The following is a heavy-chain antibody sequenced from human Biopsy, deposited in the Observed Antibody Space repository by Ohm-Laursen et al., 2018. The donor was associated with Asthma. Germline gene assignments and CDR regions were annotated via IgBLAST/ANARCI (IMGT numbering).Heavy chain of an antibody. CDR2: HDHEEGGT. J-gene: IGHJ4*02. Sequence: ATVKISCKISGYSLTDLSMHWVRQAPGQGLKWMGGHDHEEGGTANARRFQGRVTMTEDTSTDTAYMELSSLSSDDTAVYYCASDFPKDYVRYNFQFWGQGTLVTVSS. D-gene: IGHD4-17*01. CDR3: ASDFPKDYVRYNFQF. V-gene: IGHV1-24*01. CDR1: GYSLTDLS.